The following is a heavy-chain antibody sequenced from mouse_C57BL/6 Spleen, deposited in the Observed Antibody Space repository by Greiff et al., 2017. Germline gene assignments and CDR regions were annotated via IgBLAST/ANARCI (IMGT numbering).Heavy chain of an antibody. CDR3: ARPTMVTTRYFDV. V-gene: IGHV5-17*01. D-gene: IGHD2-9*01. CDR1: GFTFSDYG. J-gene: IGHJ1*03. Sequence: EVKLVESGGGLVKPGGSLKLSCAASGFTFSDYGMHWVRQAPEKGLEWVAYISSGSSTIYYADTVKGRFTISRDNAKNTLFLQRTSLRAEDTAMYYCARPTMVTTRYFDVWGTGTTVTVSS. CDR2: ISSGSSTI.